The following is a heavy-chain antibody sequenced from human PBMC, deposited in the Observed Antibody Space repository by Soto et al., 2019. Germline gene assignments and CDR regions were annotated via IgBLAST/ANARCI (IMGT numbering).Heavy chain of an antibody. J-gene: IGHJ4*02. CDR2: IKSKTDGGTT. Sequence: GGSMRLSCAASGFPFSNAWMSWVRQAPGKGLEWVGRIKSKTDGGTTDYAAPVKGRFTISRDDSKNTLYLQMNSLKTEDTAVYYCTTQYDFWSGYIDYWGQGTLVTVSS. D-gene: IGHD3-3*01. CDR1: GFPFSNAW. CDR3: TTQYDFWSGYIDY. V-gene: IGHV3-15*01.